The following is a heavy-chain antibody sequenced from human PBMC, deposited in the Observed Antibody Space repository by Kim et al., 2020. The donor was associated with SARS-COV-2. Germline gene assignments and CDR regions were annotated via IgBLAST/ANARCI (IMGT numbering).Heavy chain of an antibody. V-gene: IGHV3-7*01. D-gene: IGHD3-22*01. J-gene: IGHJ4*02. CDR3: ARDGHYYDSSGYNY. Sequence: VDSVKGRFTISRDNAKNSLYLQMNSLRAEDTAVYYCARDGHYYDSSGYNYWGQGTLVTVSS.